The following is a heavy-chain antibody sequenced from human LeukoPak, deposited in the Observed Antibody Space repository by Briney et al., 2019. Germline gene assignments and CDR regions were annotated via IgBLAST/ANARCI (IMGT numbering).Heavy chain of an antibody. Sequence: PSETLSLTCAVSGYSISSGYYWGWIRQPPGKGLEWIGNIYHSGSTYYNPSLKSRVTISVDTSKNQFSLKLSSVTAADTAVYYCARRYYDFWSGYKDFDYWGQGTLVTVSS. J-gene: IGHJ4*02. CDR2: IYHSGST. CDR1: GYSISSGYY. CDR3: ARRYYDFWSGYKDFDY. V-gene: IGHV4-38-2*01. D-gene: IGHD3-3*01.